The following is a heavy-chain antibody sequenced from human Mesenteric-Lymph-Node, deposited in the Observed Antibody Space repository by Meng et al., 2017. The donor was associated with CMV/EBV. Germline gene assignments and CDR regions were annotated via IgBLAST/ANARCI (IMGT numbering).Heavy chain of an antibody. J-gene: IGHJ3*02. Sequence: GESLKISCAASGFTFSDHYMDWVRQAPGKGLEWVGRTRNKANSYTTEYAASVKGRFTISRDDSKNSLYLQMNSLKTEDTAVYYCARGGYYAPGAFDIWGQGTMVTVSS. CDR2: TRNKANSYTT. V-gene: IGHV3-72*01. CDR1: GFTFSDHY. CDR3: ARGGYYAPGAFDI. D-gene: IGHD3-10*01.